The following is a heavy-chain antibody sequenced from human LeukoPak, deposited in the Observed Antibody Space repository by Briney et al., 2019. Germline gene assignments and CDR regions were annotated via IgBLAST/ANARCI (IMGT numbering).Heavy chain of an antibody. CDR2: INPNSGGT. Sequence: ASVKVSCKASGYTFTSYGISWVRQAPGQGLEWMGWINPNSGGTNYAQKFQGRVTITADKSTSTAYMELSSLRSEDTAVYYCARQLMLDGPLYYYYYYMDVWGKGTTVTVSS. CDR3: ARQLMLDGPLYYYYYYMDV. J-gene: IGHJ6*03. CDR1: GYTFTSYG. V-gene: IGHV1-18*01. D-gene: IGHD3-10*02.